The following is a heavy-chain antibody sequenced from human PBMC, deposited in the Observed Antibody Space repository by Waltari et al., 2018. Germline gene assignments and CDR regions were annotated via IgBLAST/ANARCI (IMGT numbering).Heavy chain of an antibody. V-gene: IGHV5-51*01. CDR1: GYSITSYW. Sequence: EVQLVPSGAEVKKPGESLKISCKGSGYSITSYWIGWVRQIPGKGMEWRGIIYPGDSDTRYSPSFQVQVTSSADKSISTAYLQWSSLKASDTAMYYFARLCGSYCAFDIWGQGTMVTVSS. CDR3: ARLCGSYCAFDI. D-gene: IGHD1-26*01. CDR2: IYPGDSDT. J-gene: IGHJ3*02.